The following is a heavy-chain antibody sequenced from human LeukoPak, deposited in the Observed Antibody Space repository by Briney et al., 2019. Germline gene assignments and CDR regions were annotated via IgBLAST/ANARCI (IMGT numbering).Heavy chain of an antibody. Sequence: ASVKVSCKASGYTFTGYYMHWVRQAPGQGLEWMGWSNPNSGGTKYAQKFQGRVTMTRDTSITTAYMELTSLRSDDTAVYYCARDLFYSVSGTYYNVGRVFNYWGQGTLVTVSS. CDR2: SNPNSGGT. V-gene: IGHV1-2*02. CDR3: ARDLFYSVSGTYYNVGRVFNY. D-gene: IGHD3-10*01. J-gene: IGHJ4*02. CDR1: GYTFTGYY.